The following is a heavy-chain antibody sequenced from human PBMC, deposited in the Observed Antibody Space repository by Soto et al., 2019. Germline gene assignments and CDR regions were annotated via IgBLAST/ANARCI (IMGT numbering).Heavy chain of an antibody. CDR1: GFTFSNFG. CDR3: AKGSDMDWFDP. D-gene: IGHD2-15*01. V-gene: IGHV3-30*18. J-gene: IGHJ5*02. Sequence: GGSLGLSCVASGFTFSNFGMHWVRQAPGKGLEWVAVISHDGTSKYYGNSVKGRFSISRDDSMNTVYLQLNSLRAEDTAVYYCAKGSDMDWFDPWGQGTLVTVSS. CDR2: ISHDGTSK.